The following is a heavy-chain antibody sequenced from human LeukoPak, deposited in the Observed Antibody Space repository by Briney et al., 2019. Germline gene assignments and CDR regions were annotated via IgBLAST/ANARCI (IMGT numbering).Heavy chain of an antibody. CDR3: ARVTMVRGVIPLDPYFDY. D-gene: IGHD3-10*01. J-gene: IGHJ4*02. CDR1: GGSISSYH. V-gene: IGHV4-59*01. CDR2: IYYSGST. Sequence: SETLSLICTVSGGSISSYHWSWIRQPPGKGLEWIGYIYYSGSTNYNPSLKSRVTISVDTSKNQFSLKLSSVTAADTAVYYCARVTMVRGVIPLDPYFDYWGQGTLVTVSS.